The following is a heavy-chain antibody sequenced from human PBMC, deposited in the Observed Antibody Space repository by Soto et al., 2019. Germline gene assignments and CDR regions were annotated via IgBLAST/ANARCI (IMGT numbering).Heavy chain of an antibody. V-gene: IGHV4-31*03. CDR3: ARVGVYGDYPMGGYYYGMDV. D-gene: IGHD4-17*01. Sequence: SETLSLTCTVSGGSISSGGYYWSWIRQHPGKGLEWIGYIYYSGSTYYNPSLKSRVTISVDTSKNQFSLKLSSVTAADTAVYYCARVGVYGDYPMGGYYYGMDVWGQGTTVTVS. CDR1: GGSISSGGYY. CDR2: IYYSGST. J-gene: IGHJ6*02.